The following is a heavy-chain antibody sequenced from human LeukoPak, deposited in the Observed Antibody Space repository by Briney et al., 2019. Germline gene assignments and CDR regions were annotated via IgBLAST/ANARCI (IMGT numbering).Heavy chain of an antibody. J-gene: IGHJ6*02. CDR2: IIQDGSEK. CDR1: GFIFSSYW. CDR3: ASFGYCSSTSCYGYYYYGMDV. D-gene: IGHD2-2*03. Sequence: GGSLRLSCAASGFIFSSYWMSWVRQAPGKGLEWVANIIQDGSEKYYVDSVKGRFTISRDNAKNSLYLQMNSLRAEDTAVYYCASFGYCSSTSCYGYYYYGMDVWGQGTTVTVSS. V-gene: IGHV3-7*01.